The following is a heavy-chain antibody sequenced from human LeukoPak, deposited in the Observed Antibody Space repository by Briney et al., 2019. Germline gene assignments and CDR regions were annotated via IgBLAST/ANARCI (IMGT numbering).Heavy chain of an antibody. D-gene: IGHD3-10*01. Sequence: GRSLRLSCAASGFTFSSYGMHWVRQAPGKGLEWVAVIWYDGSNKYYADSVKGRFTISRDNSKNTLYLQMNSLRAEDTAVYYCARDRYGSGSYIFDYWGQGTLVTVSS. CDR3: ARDRYGSGSYIFDY. V-gene: IGHV3-33*01. CDR1: GFTFSSYG. J-gene: IGHJ4*02. CDR2: IWYDGSNK.